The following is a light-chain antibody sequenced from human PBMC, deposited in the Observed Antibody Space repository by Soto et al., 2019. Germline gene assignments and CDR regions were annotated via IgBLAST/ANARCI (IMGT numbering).Light chain of an antibody. CDR3: QPYNNWPLT. CDR1: QEIGAT. V-gene: IGKV3-15*01. Sequence: EVVMRQSPATLYVSLGEGATLSCMASQEIGATLAWYQHKPGQTPRLLIYDTSTRATGVPTRFSGSRSGAEFTLTINSLQSEDFAVYYCQPYNNWPLTFGGGTKVDIK. CDR2: DTS. J-gene: IGKJ4*01.